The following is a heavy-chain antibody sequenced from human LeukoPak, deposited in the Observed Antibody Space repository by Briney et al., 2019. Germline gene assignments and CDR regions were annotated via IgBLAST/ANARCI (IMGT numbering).Heavy chain of an antibody. CDR1: GYSFTSYW. V-gene: IGHV5-51*01. J-gene: IGHJ6*02. CDR3: ATLTYYDFWSGQYGMDV. D-gene: IGHD3-3*01. CDR2: IYPGDSDT. Sequence: GESLKISCQGSGYSFTSYWIGWVRQMPGKGLEWMGIIYPGDSDTRYSPSFQGQVTISADKSISTAYLQWSSLKDSDTAMYYCATLTYYDFWSGQYGMDVWGQGTTVTVSS.